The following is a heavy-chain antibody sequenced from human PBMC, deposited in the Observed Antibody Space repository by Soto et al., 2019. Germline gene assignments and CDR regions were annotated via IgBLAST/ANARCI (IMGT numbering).Heavy chain of an antibody. D-gene: IGHD3-3*01. J-gene: IGHJ6*02. Sequence: SETLFLTCTVSGGSISSYYWSWIRQPPGKGLEWIGYIYYSGSTNYNPSLKSRVTISVDTSKNQFSLKLSSVTAADTAVYYCARDSIGTIFVVVIIPLSGGMDFWGQGTTVTVSS. CDR1: GGSISSYY. CDR3: ARDSIGTIFVVVIIPLSGGMDF. CDR2: IYYSGST. V-gene: IGHV4-59*12.